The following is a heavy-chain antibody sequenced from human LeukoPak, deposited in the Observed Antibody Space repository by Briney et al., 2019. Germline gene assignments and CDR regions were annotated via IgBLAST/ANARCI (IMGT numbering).Heavy chain of an antibody. J-gene: IGHJ4*02. CDR2: INTYNGNT. CDR1: GYTFTSYS. D-gene: IGHD6-19*01. Sequence: ASVNVSCKASGYTFTSYSIGWVRQAPGQGLEWMGWINTYNGNTKYVEKNQGRVTMTTDTSTNTAYMELRSLTSDDTAVYYCARGVGLRIAVGSYWGQGTLVTVSS. CDR3: ARGVGLRIAVGSY. V-gene: IGHV1-18*01.